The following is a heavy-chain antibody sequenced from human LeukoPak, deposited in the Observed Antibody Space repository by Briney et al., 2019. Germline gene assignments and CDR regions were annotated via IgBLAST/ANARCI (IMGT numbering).Heavy chain of an antibody. Sequence: SDTLSLACSVSGGFSSRYYWSWVRQPLGKGLEWLGHIFYSGHSNYNASLTSRIRMSVDTSKAQFSLELASVTAADTAVYYCARIDPLGFFDQWGPGILVTVSS. CDR3: ARIDPLGFFDQ. D-gene: IGHD6-25*01. CDR1: GGFSSRYY. J-gene: IGHJ4*02. V-gene: IGHV4-59*07. CDR2: IFYSGHS.